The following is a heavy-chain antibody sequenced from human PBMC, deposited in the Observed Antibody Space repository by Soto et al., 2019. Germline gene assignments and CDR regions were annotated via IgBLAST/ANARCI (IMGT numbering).Heavy chain of an antibody. D-gene: IGHD3-22*01. Sequence: GGSLRLSCEASGFTFSNYAMSWVRQAPGKGLEWVSGFDSIGKTYYADSVKGRFTISRDNSKNTLYLQMISLRAEDTAIYYCAKDRRPDSGWTFDSWGQGALVTVSS. CDR2: FDSIGKT. CDR1: GFTFSNYA. V-gene: IGHV3-23*01. J-gene: IGHJ4*02. CDR3: AKDRRPDSGWTFDS.